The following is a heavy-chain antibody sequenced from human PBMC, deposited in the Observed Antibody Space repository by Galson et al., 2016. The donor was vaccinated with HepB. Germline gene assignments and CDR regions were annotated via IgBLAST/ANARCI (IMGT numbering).Heavy chain of an antibody. Sequence: RQAPGKGLEWVAVISYDGSYESYAGAVKGRFTISRDNFKNTLYLHLNSLRAEETAVYYCARAVHGSGSYWDKWGQGTLVAVSS. V-gene: IGHV3-30*04. J-gene: IGHJ4*02. CDR3: ARAVHGSGSYWDK. D-gene: IGHD3-10*01. CDR2: ISYDGSYE.